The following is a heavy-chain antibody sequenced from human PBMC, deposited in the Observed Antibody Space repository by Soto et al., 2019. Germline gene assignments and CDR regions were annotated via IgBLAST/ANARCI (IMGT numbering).Heavy chain of an antibody. J-gene: IGHJ3*02. CDR1: GFTFSSYS. CDR3: ARVYDIAGIDGFDI. D-gene: IGHD6-13*01. V-gene: IGHV3-21*04. CDR2: ISSSSSYI. Sequence: PGGSLRLSCAASGFTFSSYSMNWVRQAPGKGLEWVSSISSSSSYIYYADSVKGRFTISRDNAKNSLYLQMNSLRAEDTALYHCARVYDIAGIDGFDIWGHATMVTV.